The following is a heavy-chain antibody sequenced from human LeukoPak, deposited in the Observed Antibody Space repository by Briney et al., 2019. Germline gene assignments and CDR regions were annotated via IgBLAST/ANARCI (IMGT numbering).Heavy chain of an antibody. CDR1: GFTFDDYG. CDR3: ARDPGYYDSSGYLYYYYGMDV. J-gene: IGHJ6*02. D-gene: IGHD3-22*01. Sequence: GGSLRLSCAASGFTFDDYGMSWVRQAPGKGLEWVSGINWNGGSTGYADSVKGRFTISRDNAKNSLYLQMNSLRAEDTALYYCARDPGYYDSSGYLYYYYGMDVWGQGTTVTVSS. V-gene: IGHV3-20*04. CDR2: INWNGGST.